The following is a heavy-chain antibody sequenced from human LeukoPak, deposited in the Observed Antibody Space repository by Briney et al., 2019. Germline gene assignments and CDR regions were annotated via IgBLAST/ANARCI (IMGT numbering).Heavy chain of an antibody. CDR3: ARPMGCSGGSCYSLPRSSPVYFDY. CDR2: INPNSGGT. J-gene: IGHJ4*02. CDR1: GYTFTGYY. D-gene: IGHD2-15*01. Sequence: ASVKVSCTASGYTFTGYYMHWVRQAPGQGLEWMGWINPNSGGTNYAQKFQGRVTMTRDTSISTAYLELSRLRSDDTAVYYGARPMGCSGGSCYSLPRSSPVYFDYWGKGTLVTASS. V-gene: IGHV1-2*02.